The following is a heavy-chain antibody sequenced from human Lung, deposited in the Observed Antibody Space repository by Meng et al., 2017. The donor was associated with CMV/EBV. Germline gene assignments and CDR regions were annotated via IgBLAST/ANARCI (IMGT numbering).Heavy chain of an antibody. D-gene: IGHD2-8*01. V-gene: IGHV1-2*02. CDR2: INPNSGGT. CDR3: ARESSNGYFDY. J-gene: IGHJ4*02. Sequence: SXXVSCKASGYTFTGYYMHWVRQAPGQGLEWMGWINPNSGGTNYAQKFQGRVTMTRDTSISTAYMELSRLRSDDTAVYYCARESSNGYFDYWGQGTLVTVAS. CDR1: GYTFTGYY.